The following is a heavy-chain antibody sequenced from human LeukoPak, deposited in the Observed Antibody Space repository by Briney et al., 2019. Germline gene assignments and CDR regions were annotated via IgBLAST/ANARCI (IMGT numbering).Heavy chain of an antibody. CDR2: ISSSRSYI. CDR1: GFTFSSFS. Sequence: GDSLRLFCAASGFTFSSFSMIGVRHAPGEALEWVSSISSSRSYISYADSVKGRFTISRDNAKNSLYLQMNSLRAEDTAVYYCARESSGSPDYWGQGTLVTVSS. CDR3: ARESSGSPDY. V-gene: IGHV3-21*01. J-gene: IGHJ4*02. D-gene: IGHD1-26*01.